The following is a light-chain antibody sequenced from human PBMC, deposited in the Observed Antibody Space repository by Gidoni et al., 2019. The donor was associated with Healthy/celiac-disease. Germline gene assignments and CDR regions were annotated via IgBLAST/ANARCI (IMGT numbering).Light chain of an antibody. Sequence: QTVVTQEPSFSVSPGWTVTLTCGLSYGSVSTSYYPSLYQPTPVQAPRTLIYSTNTRSSGVPDRFSGSILGNKAALTITGAQADDESDYYCVLYMGSGTWVFGGGTKLTVL. CDR3: VLYMGSGTWV. V-gene: IGLV8-61*01. J-gene: IGLJ3*02. CDR2: STN. CDR1: YGSVSTSYY.